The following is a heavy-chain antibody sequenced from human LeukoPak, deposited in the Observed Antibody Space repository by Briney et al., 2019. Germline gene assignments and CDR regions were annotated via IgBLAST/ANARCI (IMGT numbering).Heavy chain of an antibody. D-gene: IGHD5-24*01. V-gene: IGHV4-39*01. CDR3: ARQRDDGYNSRYFDS. J-gene: IGHJ4*02. Sequence: PSETLSLTCTVSGGSISSSGYYWGWIRQPPGKGLEWIGNIYYSGSTYYNPSLKSRVTISVDTSKNQFSLKLSSVTAADTALYYCARQRDDGYNSRYFDSWGQGTLVTVSS. CDR2: IYYSGST. CDR1: GGSISSSGYY.